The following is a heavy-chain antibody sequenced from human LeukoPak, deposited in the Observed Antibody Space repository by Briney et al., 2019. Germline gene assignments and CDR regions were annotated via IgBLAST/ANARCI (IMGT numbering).Heavy chain of an antibody. Sequence: GGSLRLSCAVSGFTFSSYGMHWVRQAPGKGLEWVAFIRYDGSNKYHADSVKGRFTISRDNAKNSLYLQMNSLRAEDTALYYCVRDDGYWGQGTLVTVSS. J-gene: IGHJ4*02. V-gene: IGHV3-30*02. CDR3: VRDDGY. CDR1: GFTFSSYG. CDR2: IRYDGSNK.